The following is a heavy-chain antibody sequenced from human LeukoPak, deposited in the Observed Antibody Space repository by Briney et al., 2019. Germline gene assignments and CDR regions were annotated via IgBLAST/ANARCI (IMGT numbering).Heavy chain of an antibody. CDR1: GGSFSGYY. Sequence: SETLSLTCAVYGGSFSGYYWSWIRQPPGKGLEWIGEINHSGSTNYNPSLKSRVTISVDTSKNQFSLKLSSVTAADTAVYYCARVVIGYYYYYMDVWGKGTTVTVSS. J-gene: IGHJ6*03. CDR2: INHSGST. V-gene: IGHV4-34*01. D-gene: IGHD4-23*01. CDR3: ARVVIGYYYYYMDV.